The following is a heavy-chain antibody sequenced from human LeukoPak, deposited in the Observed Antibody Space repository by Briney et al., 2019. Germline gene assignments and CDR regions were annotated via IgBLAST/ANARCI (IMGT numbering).Heavy chain of an antibody. CDR3: ARVTYGSGTYGAFDY. CDR2: LSAGGGST. D-gene: IGHD3-10*01. V-gene: IGHV3-23*01. CDR1: GFTFSSYA. J-gene: IGHJ4*02. Sequence: GGSLRLSCAASGFTFSSYAMSWVRQAPGKGLEWVSTLSAGGGSTYNADSVKGRFTISRDNSKNTLYLQMNSLRAEDTAVYYCARVTYGSGTYGAFDYWGQGTLVTVSS.